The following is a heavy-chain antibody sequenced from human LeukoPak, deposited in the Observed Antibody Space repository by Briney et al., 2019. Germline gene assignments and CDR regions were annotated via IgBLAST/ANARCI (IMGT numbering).Heavy chain of an antibody. CDR3: ASRPGYSSSWYYFDY. Sequence: GEPLKISCKGSGYSFTSYWIGWVRQMPGKGLEWMGIIYPGDSDTRYSPSFQGQVTISADKSISTAYLQWSSLKASDTAMYYCASRPGYSSSWYYFDYWGQGTLVTVSS. D-gene: IGHD6-13*01. CDR2: IYPGDSDT. J-gene: IGHJ4*02. V-gene: IGHV5-51*01. CDR1: GYSFTSYW.